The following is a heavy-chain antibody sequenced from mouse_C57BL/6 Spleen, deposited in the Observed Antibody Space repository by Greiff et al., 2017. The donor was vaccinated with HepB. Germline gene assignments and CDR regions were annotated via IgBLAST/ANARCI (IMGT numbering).Heavy chain of an antibody. CDR2: IDPNSGGT. J-gene: IGHJ4*01. CDR3: ARDCSLYAMDY. CDR1: GYTFTSYW. D-gene: IGHD6-2*01. V-gene: IGHV1-72*01. Sequence: VKLQQPGAELVKPGASVKLSCKASGYTFTSYWMHWVKQRPGRGLEWIGGIDPNSGGTKYNEKFKSKATLTVDKPSSTAYMQLSSLTSEDSAVYYCARDCSLYAMDYWGQGTSVTVSS.